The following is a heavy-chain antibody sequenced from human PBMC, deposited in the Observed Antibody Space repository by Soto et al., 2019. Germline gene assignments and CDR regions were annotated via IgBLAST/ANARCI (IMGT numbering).Heavy chain of an antibody. J-gene: IGHJ6*03. CDR1: GFTFSSYS. Sequence: GGSLRLSCAASGFTFSSYSMNWVRQAPGKGLEWVSYISSSSSTIYYADSVKGRFTISRDNAKNSLYLQMNSLRAEDTAVYYCARDRGTIFPYYYYYMDVWGKGTTVTVSS. V-gene: IGHV3-48*01. CDR2: ISSSSSTI. D-gene: IGHD3-3*01. CDR3: ARDRGTIFPYYYYYMDV.